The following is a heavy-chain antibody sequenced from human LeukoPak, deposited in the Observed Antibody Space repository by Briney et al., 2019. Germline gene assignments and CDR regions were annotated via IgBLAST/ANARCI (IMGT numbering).Heavy chain of an antibody. J-gene: IGHJ4*02. V-gene: IGHV4-61*02. CDR3: ARAKWSGNHIDY. CDR2: IYTSGST. CDR1: GGSISSGSYY. Sequence: SETLSLTCTASGGSISSGSYYWSWIRQPAGKGLEWIGRIYTSGSTNYNPSLKSRVTISVDTSKNQFSLKLSSVTAADTAVYYCARAKWSGNHIDYWGQGTLVTVSS. D-gene: IGHD3-3*01.